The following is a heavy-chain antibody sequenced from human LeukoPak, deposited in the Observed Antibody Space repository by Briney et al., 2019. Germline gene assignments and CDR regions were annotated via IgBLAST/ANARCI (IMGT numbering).Heavy chain of an antibody. J-gene: IGHJ6*02. V-gene: IGHV3-53*01. Sequence: PGGSLRLSCAASGFTFSSNYMSWVRQAPGKGLEWVSVIYSGGSTYYADSVKGRFTISRDNSKNTLYLQMNSLRAEDTAVNYCASTRSSSSFYYGMDVWGQGTTVTVSS. CDR2: IYSGGST. D-gene: IGHD6-6*01. CDR3: ASTRSSSSFYYGMDV. CDR1: GFTFSSNY.